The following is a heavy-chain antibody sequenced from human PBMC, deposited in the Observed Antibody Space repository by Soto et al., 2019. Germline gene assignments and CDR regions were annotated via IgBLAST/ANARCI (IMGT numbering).Heavy chain of an antibody. CDR1: GGTFSSYA. CDR2: IIPIFGTA. V-gene: IGHV1-69*13. Sequence: SVKVSCKASGGTFSSYAISWVRQAPGQGLEWMGGIIPIFGTANYAQKFQGRVTITADESTSTAYMELSSLRSEDTAVYYCATGFWSGYFQNWFDPWGQGTLVTAPQ. J-gene: IGHJ5*02. D-gene: IGHD3-3*01. CDR3: ATGFWSGYFQNWFDP.